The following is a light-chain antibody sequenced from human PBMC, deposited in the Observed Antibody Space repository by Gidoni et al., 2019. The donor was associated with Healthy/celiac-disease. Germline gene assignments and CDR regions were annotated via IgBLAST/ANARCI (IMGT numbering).Light chain of an antibody. CDR3: QQRSNFWT. Sequence: EIVLTQSPATLSLSPGERATLSCRASQSVSSYLAWYQQKPGQAPRLLIYDASNRATGIPARFSGSGSGTDFTLTISSLEPEEFAVYYCQQRSNFWTFGQGTKLEIK. J-gene: IGKJ2*01. CDR1: QSVSSY. CDR2: DAS. V-gene: IGKV3-11*01.